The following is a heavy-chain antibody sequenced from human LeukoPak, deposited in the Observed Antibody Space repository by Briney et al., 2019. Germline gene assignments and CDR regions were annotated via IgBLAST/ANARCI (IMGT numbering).Heavy chain of an antibody. CDR1: GFTFTSSA. CDR3: AAVPYYDSSGYYHDY. Sequence: ASVKVSCKASGFTFTSSAVQWVRQARGQRLEWIGWIVVGSGNTNYAQKFQERVTITRDMSTSTAYMELSSLRSEDTAVYYCAAVPYYDSSGYYHDYWGQGTLVTVSS. D-gene: IGHD3-22*01. J-gene: IGHJ4*02. V-gene: IGHV1-58*01. CDR2: IVVGSGNT.